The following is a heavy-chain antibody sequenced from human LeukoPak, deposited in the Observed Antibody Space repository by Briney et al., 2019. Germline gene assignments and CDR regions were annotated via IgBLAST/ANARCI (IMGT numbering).Heavy chain of an antibody. J-gene: IGHJ5*02. CDR1: GGSISSGGYS. Sequence: SETLSLTCAVSGGSISSGGYSWSWIRQPPGEGLEWIGYIYYSGSTYYNPSLKSRVTISVDTSKNQFSLKLSSVTAADTAVYYCARDPNHYYDSSGYLWGQGTLVTVSS. V-gene: IGHV4-30-4*07. CDR2: IYYSGST. CDR3: ARDPNHYYDSSGYL. D-gene: IGHD3-22*01.